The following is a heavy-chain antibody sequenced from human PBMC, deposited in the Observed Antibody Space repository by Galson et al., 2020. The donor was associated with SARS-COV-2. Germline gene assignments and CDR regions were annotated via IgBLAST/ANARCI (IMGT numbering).Heavy chain of an antibody. V-gene: IGHV4-39*07. CDR1: GYSINSRSYY. D-gene: IGHD3-22*01. J-gene: IGHJ6*02. Sequence: SETLSLTCTVSGYSINSRSYYWTWIRQPPGKGLEWIGSIYYSGDTYYNTSLKSRVTISLDTSTNQFSLRVSSVTAADTAVYYCARDSTGLDSSSYTRRVRWREAARNYYYGMDVWGQGTTVTVSS. CDR2: IYYSGDT. CDR3: ARDSTGLDSSSYTRRVRWREAARNYYYGMDV.